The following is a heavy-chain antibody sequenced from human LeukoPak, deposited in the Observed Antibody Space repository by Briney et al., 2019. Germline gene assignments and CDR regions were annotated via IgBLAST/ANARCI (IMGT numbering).Heavy chain of an antibody. CDR3: ARRTITLGGFIFIGDYNMDV. CDR2: IYYSGST. CDR1: GGSISSSSYY. V-gene: IGHV4-39*01. Sequence: PSETLSLTCTVSGGSISSSSYYWGWIRQPPGKGLEWIGSIYYSGSTYYNPSLKSLVTISVDTSKNQFSLKLSSVTAADTAVYYWARRTITLGGFIFIGDYNMDVWGKGTTVTVPS. J-gene: IGHJ6*03. D-gene: IGHD3-16*02.